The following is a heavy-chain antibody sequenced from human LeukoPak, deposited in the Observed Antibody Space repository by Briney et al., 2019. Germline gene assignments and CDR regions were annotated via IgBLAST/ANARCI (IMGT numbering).Heavy chain of an antibody. Sequence: ASVKVSCKASGGTFSSYAISWVRQAPGQGLEWMGGIIPIFGTANYAQKFQGKVTITTDESTSTAYMELSSLRSEDTAVYYCARGVTMVRGVDYYYYYYMDVWGKGTTVTVS. J-gene: IGHJ6*03. CDR1: GGTFSSYA. CDR2: IIPIFGTA. D-gene: IGHD3-10*01. CDR3: ARGVTMVRGVDYYYYYYMDV. V-gene: IGHV1-69*05.